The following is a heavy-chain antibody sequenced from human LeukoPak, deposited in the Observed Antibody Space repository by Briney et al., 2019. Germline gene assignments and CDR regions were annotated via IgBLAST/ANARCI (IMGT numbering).Heavy chain of an antibody. CDR2: MNPNSGNT. V-gene: IGHV1-8*02. D-gene: IGHD1-26*01. J-gene: IGHJ4*02. CDR3: VRNRGHRLVGPTNYFDY. Sequence: ASVKVSCKASGYTFTTYGINWVRQAPGQGLEWMGWMNPNSGNTGYAQKFQGRVTMTRNTSISTAYMELSSLRSDDTAVYYCVRNRGHRLVGPTNYFDYWGQGTLVTVSS. CDR1: GYTFTTYG.